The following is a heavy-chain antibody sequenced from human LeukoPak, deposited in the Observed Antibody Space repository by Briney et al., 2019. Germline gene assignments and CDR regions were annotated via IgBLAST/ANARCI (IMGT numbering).Heavy chain of an antibody. CDR3: ARDFPARIRPGWYYYFYCMDV. V-gene: IGHV4-4*07. CDR2: IYTSRSP. J-gene: IGHJ6*02. Sequence: EPSETLSLTCSVSGDSISSYYWSSIRQPAGKGLEWIRRIYTSRSPNYNPPRKSRVTMSVDTSKHQFSLKLSSVTVADTAVYYCARDFPARIRPGWYYYFYCMDVWGQGNTVTVFS. CDR1: GDSISSYY. D-gene: IGHD6-19*01.